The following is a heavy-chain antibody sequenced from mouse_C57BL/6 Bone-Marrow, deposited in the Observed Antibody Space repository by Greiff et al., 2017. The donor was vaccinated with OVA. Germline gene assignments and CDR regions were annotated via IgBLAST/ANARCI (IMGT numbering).Heavy chain of an antibody. CDR3: ARDDYEAWFAC. CDR1: GYTFTSYW. J-gene: IGHJ3*01. CDR2: IDPSDSYT. Sequence: QVQLKQPGAELVRPGTSVKLSCKASGYTFTSYWMHWVKQRPGQGLEWIGVIDPSDSYTNYNQKFKGKATLTVDTSSSTAYMQLSSLTSEDSAVYYCARDDYEAWFACWGQGTLVTVSA. V-gene: IGHV1-59*01. D-gene: IGHD2-4*01.